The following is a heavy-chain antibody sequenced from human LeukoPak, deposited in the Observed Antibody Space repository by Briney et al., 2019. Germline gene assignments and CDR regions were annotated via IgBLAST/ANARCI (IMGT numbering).Heavy chain of an antibody. Sequence: ASGKVSCKASGYTFTSYHIHWVRQAPGQGLEWMGVINPSGVSTRYAQSFQGRLMMTRDTSTRTVYMEVTSLRSEDTAVYYCARGLAELWPHFDYWGQGTLITVSS. CDR2: INPSGVST. CDR3: ARGLAELWPHFDY. J-gene: IGHJ4*02. D-gene: IGHD6-13*01. V-gene: IGHV1-46*01. CDR1: GYTFTSYH.